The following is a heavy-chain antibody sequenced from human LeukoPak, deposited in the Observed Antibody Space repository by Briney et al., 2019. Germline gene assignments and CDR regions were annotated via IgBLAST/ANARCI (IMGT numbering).Heavy chain of an antibody. CDR3: ARLASSSWFDY. CDR1: GGSISSYY. J-gene: IGHJ4*02. V-gene: IGHV4-59*01. Sequence: SETLSLTCTVSGGSISSYYWSWIRQPPGKGLEWTGYIYYSGSTNYNPSLKSRVTISVDTSKNQFSLKLSSVTAADTAVYYCARLASSSWFDYWGQGTLVTVSS. D-gene: IGHD6-13*01. CDR2: IYYSGST.